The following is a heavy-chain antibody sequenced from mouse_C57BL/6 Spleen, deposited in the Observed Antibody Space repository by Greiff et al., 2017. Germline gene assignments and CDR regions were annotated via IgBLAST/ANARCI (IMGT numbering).Heavy chain of an antibody. Sequence: QVQLQQSGAELVMPGASVKLSCKASGYTFTSYWMHWVTQRPGQGLEWIGEIDPSDSYTNYNQKFKGKSTLTVDKSSITAYMQLSSLTSEYSAVYYCARSGYCSSLWYFDVWGTGTTVTVSS. CDR1: GYTFTSYW. CDR2: IDPSDSYT. V-gene: IGHV1-69*01. J-gene: IGHJ1*03. D-gene: IGHD1-1*01. CDR3: ARSGYCSSLWYFDV.